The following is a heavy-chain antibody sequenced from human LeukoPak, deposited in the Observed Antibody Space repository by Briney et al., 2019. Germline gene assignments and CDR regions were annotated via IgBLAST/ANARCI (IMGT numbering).Heavy chain of an antibody. V-gene: IGHV3-30-3*01. Sequence: GRSLRLSCVASRFTFSSYAMHWVRQAPGKGLEWVAIISYDGSNKYYADSVKGRFTISRDNSKNTLYLQMNSLRAEDTAVYYCARDPLHFDLWGRGTLVTVSS. CDR2: ISYDGSNK. CDR3: ARDPLHFDL. D-gene: IGHD3-10*01. J-gene: IGHJ2*01. CDR1: RFTFSSYA.